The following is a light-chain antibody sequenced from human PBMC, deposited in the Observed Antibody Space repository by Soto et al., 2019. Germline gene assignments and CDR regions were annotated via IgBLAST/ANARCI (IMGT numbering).Light chain of an antibody. Sequence: LVLTQSPGTLSLSPGERATLSCRASESVSSTYLAWYQQRPGQAPRLLIYGASSRATGIPDRFSGSGSGTDFTLTISRLEPEDFAVYYCQQYGSSPPYTFGQGTKLEI. CDR3: QQYGSSPPYT. CDR2: GAS. J-gene: IGKJ2*01. CDR1: ESVSSTY. V-gene: IGKV3-20*01.